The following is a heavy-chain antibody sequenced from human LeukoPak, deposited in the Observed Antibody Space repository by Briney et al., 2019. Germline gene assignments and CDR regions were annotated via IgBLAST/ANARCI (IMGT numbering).Heavy chain of an antibody. CDR1: GGSISSGSYY. CDR3: ARDLIAVAGTFWFDP. D-gene: IGHD6-19*01. Sequence: SETLSLTCTVSGGSISSGSYYWSWIRQPAGKGLEWIGRIYTSGSTNYNPSLKSRVTISVDTSKNQFSLKLSSVTAADPAVYYCARDLIAVAGTFWFDPWGQGTLVTVSS. V-gene: IGHV4-61*02. CDR2: IYTSGST. J-gene: IGHJ5*02.